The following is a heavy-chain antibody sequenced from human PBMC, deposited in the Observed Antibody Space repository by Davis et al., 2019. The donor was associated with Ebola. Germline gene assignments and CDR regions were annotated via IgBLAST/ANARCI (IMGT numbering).Heavy chain of an antibody. CDR3: ARLGVCSGGSCADAFDI. V-gene: IGHV5-51*01. CDR2: IYPGDSDT. J-gene: IGHJ3*02. Sequence: GGSLRPSCKGSGYSFTSYWIGWVRQMPGKGLEWMGIIYPGDSDTRYSPSFQGQVTISADKSISTAYLQWSSLKASDTAMYYCARLGVCSGGSCADAFDIWGQGTMVTVSS. CDR1: GYSFTSYW. D-gene: IGHD2-15*01.